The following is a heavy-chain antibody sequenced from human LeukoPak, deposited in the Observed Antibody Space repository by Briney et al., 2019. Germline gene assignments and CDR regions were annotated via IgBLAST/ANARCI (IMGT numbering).Heavy chain of an antibody. CDR1: GFTFSSYW. J-gene: IGHJ4*02. D-gene: IGHD3-9*01. CDR3: AREDDILTGYPYFDY. V-gene: IGHV3-74*01. CDR2: INSDGSST. Sequence: GGSLRLSCAASGFTFSSYWMHWVRQAPGKGLVWVSRINSDGSSTSYADSVKGRFTISRDNAKNTLYLQMNSLRAEDTAVYYCAREDDILTGYPYFDYWGQGTLVTVSS.